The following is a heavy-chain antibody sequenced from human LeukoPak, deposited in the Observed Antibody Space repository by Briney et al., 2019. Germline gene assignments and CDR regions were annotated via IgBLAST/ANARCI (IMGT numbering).Heavy chain of an antibody. CDR3: ARECDSSGYDAFDI. CDR1: GGSISSNYYY. V-gene: IGHV4-39*07. Sequence: SETLSLACTVSGGSISSNYYYWGWIRQPPGKGLEWIGSVFYSGTTYYNPSLKSRVTISVDTSKNQFSLKLSSVTAADTAVYYCARECDSSGYDAFDIWGQGTMVTVSS. CDR2: VFYSGTT. D-gene: IGHD3-22*01. J-gene: IGHJ3*02.